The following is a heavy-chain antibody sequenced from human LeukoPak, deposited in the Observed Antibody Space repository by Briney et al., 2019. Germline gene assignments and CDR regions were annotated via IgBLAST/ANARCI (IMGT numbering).Heavy chain of an antibody. CDR1: GGSFSGYY. V-gene: IGHV4-34*01. CDR3: ARALNTAMGRDYGMDV. CDR2: INHSGST. D-gene: IGHD5-18*01. Sequence: SETLSLTCAVYGGSFSGYYWSWIRQPPGKGPEWIGEINHSGSTNYNPSLKSRVTISVDTSKNQFSLKLSSVTAADTAVYYCARALNTAMGRDYGMDVWGQGTTVTVSS. J-gene: IGHJ6*02.